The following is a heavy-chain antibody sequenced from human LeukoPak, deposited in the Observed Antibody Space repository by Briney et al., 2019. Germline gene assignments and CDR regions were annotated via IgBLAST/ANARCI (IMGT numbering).Heavy chain of an antibody. CDR2: ISGSGGST. CDR3: AKDQVPGAYYYDSSGYYDY. V-gene: IGHV3-23*01. J-gene: IGHJ4*02. Sequence: PGGSLRLSCAASGFTFSSYAMSWVRQAPGKGLEWVSAISGSGGSTYYADSVKGRFTISRDNSKNTVYLQMNSLRAEDTAVYYCAKDQVPGAYYYDSSGYYDYWGQGTLVTVSS. D-gene: IGHD3-22*01. CDR1: GFTFSSYA.